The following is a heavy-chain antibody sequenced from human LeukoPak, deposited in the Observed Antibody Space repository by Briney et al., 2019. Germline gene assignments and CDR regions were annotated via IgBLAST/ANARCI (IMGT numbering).Heavy chain of an antibody. CDR1: GGSITSHF. V-gene: IGHV4-4*08. J-gene: IGHJ3*01. CDR3: ARDAYGVFDAFYV. D-gene: IGHD4-17*01. Sequence: PSETLSLTCIVSGGSITSHFWTWIRQAPGKGLEWVGYVSKSGSTNYNPSLQSRITISVDTSKNQFFLKLTSMTAADTAVYFCARDAYGVFDAFYVRGQGTVVTVSS. CDR2: VSKSGST.